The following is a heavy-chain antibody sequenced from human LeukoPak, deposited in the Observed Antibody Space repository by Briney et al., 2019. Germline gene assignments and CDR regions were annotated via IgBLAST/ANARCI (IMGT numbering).Heavy chain of an antibody. CDR2: LYYSGSA. V-gene: IGHV4-31*03. D-gene: IGHD3-10*01. Sequence: SETLSLTCTVSGGSINSGVYYWRWIRQHPGKGLEWFGYLYYSGSADFSPSHKNRVSISVDTSQNQFSLNLNSVTAADTAVYYGARYNYASGTYSYFDCWGQGTLVTVSS. CDR1: GGSINSGVYY. CDR3: ARYNYASGTYSYFDC. J-gene: IGHJ4*02.